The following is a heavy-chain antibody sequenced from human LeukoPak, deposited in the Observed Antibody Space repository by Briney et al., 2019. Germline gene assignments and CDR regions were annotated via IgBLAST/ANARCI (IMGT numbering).Heavy chain of an antibody. Sequence: GGSLRLSCAASGFTFSSYNMNWVRQAPGKGLAWVSSITSSSNYIYYADSVKGRFTISRDNAKNSLYLQMNSLRAEDTTVYYCARDCWDYGSGSYCGIDYWGQGTLVTVSS. CDR3: ARDCWDYGSGSYCGIDY. V-gene: IGHV3-21*03. CDR2: ITSSSNYI. J-gene: IGHJ4*02. CDR1: GFTFSSYN. D-gene: IGHD3-10*01.